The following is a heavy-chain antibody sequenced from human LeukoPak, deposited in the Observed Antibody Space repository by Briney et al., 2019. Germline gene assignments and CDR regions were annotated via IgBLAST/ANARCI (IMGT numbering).Heavy chain of an antibody. CDR2: IKPDGRDK. Sequence: GGSLRHSCAASGLFFSTNWMSWVRQAPGKGLEWVATIKPDGRDKYYVDSVKGRFTMSRDNGKNSVYLQMNSLRAEDTAVYYCASWEASTNYWGQGTLVTVSS. J-gene: IGHJ4*02. D-gene: IGHD1-26*01. V-gene: IGHV3-7*01. CDR1: GLFFSTNW. CDR3: ASWEASTNY.